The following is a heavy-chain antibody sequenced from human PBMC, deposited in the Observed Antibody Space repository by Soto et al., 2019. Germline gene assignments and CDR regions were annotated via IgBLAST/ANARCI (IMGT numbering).Heavy chain of an antibody. D-gene: IGHD1-1*01. CDR3: ARSNWNDVSYFEY. J-gene: IGHJ4*02. CDR2: INPSGGST. Sequence: QVQLVQSGAEVKKPGASVKVSCKASGYTFTSYYFHWVRQAPGQGLEWVGLINPSGGSTTYARKFQGRVTMARATSTNTVYMELSSLRSEGTAVYFCARSNWNDVSYFEYWGQGTLVTVSS. V-gene: IGHV1-46*03. CDR1: GYTFTSYY.